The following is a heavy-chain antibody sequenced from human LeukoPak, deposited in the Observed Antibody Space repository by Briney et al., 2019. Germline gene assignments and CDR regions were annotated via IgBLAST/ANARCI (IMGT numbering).Heavy chain of an antibody. CDR2: TYYRSKWYN. D-gene: IGHD6-13*01. V-gene: IGHV6-1*01. CDR3: ARRKAATFGMDV. J-gene: IGHJ6*02. Sequence: SQTLSLTCAISGDSVSSNSATWNWIRQSPSRGLEWLGRTYYRSKWYNDYAVSMKSRITINPDTSKNQFSLQLNSVTPEDTAVYYCARRKAATFGMDVWGQGTTVTVSS. CDR1: GDSVSSNSAT.